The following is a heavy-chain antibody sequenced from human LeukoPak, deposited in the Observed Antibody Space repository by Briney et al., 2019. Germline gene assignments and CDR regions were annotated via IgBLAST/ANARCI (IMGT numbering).Heavy chain of an antibody. D-gene: IGHD3-22*01. CDR2: IYYSGGT. CDR3: ARDFPQSYYYDSSGSAKKSFDY. Sequence: PSETLSLTCTVSGGSISSYYWSWIRQPPGKGLEWIANIYYSGGTYYNPSLKSRVTISVDTSKNQFSLKLSSVTAADTAVYYCARDFPQSYYYDSSGSAKKSFDYWGQGTLVTVSS. CDR1: GGSISSYY. J-gene: IGHJ4*02. V-gene: IGHV4-59*12.